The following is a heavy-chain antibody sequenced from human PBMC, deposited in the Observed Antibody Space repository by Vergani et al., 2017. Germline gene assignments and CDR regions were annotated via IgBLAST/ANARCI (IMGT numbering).Heavy chain of an antibody. Sequence: QVQLVQSGAEVKKPGASVKVSCKASGYTFTSYGISWVRQAPGQGLEWMGWISAYNGNTNYAQKLQGRVTMTTDTSTSTAYMELRSLRSDDTAVYYWARDPSPTIVVVPAASYMDVWGKGTTVTVSS. CDR1: GYTFTSYG. D-gene: IGHD2-2*01. V-gene: IGHV1-18*01. J-gene: IGHJ6*03. CDR2: ISAYNGNT. CDR3: ARDPSPTIVVVPAASYMDV.